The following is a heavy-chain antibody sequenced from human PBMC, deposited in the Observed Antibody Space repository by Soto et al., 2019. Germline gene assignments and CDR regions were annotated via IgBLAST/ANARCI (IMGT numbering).Heavy chain of an antibody. V-gene: IGHV1-18*04. CDR3: ARDDGLRDFEF. Sequence: ASVKVSFKASGYPFSNYGISWVRQAPGQGLEWMGWISGYNGNTAYARNLQDRITMTIDAPTTTAYMELRSLRSDDTAVYYCARDDGLRDFEFWGLGTMVTVSS. J-gene: IGHJ4*02. CDR2: ISGYNGNT. CDR1: GYPFSNYG.